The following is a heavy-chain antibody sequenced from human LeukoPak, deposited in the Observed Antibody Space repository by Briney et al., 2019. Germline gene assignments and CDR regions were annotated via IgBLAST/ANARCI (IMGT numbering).Heavy chain of an antibody. CDR3: ARDPHRWELPPINWFDP. J-gene: IGHJ5*02. D-gene: IGHD1-26*01. V-gene: IGHV4-61*02. CDR1: GGSISSGSYY. Sequence: SETLSLTCTVSGGSISSGSYYRSWIRQPAGKGLEWIGRIYTSGSTNYNPSLKSRVTISVDTSKNQFSLKLSSVTAADTAVYCCARDPHRWELPPINWFDPWGQGTLVTVSS. CDR2: IYTSGST.